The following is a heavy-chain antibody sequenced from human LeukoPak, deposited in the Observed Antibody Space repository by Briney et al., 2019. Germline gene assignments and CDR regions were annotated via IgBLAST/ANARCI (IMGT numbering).Heavy chain of an antibody. V-gene: IGHV3-21*01. Sequence: PGGSLRLSCAASGFTFSSFNMNWVRQAPGKAMEWVSSITSSGTYIFYADSVRGRFTISRDNAKNSLYLQMDSLGPDDTAVYYCAKDRCSNGIGCYYYYMDVWGKGTTVTISS. CDR1: GFTFSSFN. J-gene: IGHJ6*03. CDR2: ITSSGTYI. D-gene: IGHD2-8*01. CDR3: AKDRCSNGIGCYYYYMDV.